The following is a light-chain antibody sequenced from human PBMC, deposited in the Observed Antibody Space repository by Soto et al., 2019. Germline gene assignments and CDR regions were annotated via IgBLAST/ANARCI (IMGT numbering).Light chain of an antibody. CDR3: ATWDDSLSHPV. CDR1: SSNIGAGYD. V-gene: IGLV1-40*01. CDR2: GNS. J-gene: IGLJ2*01. Sequence: QPVLTQPPSVSGAPGQRVTISCTGSSSNIGAGYDVHWYQQLPGTAPKLLIYGNSNRPSGVPDRFSGSRSGTSASLAISGLRSEDEADYYCATWDDSLSHPVFGGGTKLTVL.